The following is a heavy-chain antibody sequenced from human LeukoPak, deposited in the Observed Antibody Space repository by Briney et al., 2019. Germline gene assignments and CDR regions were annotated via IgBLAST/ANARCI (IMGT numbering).Heavy chain of an antibody. V-gene: IGHV3-15*01. Sequence: PGGPLRLSCAASGFPFSNAWMSWVPQATEKALEWVGRIKSNTDRGTTDYAAPLKGRFTISRDDSKNTLYLQMNSLKTEDTAVYYCTTNGDYGGRGELGYWGQGTLVTVSS. J-gene: IGHJ4*02. D-gene: IGHD4-17*01. CDR2: IKSNTDRGTT. CDR1: GFPFSNAW. CDR3: TTNGDYGGRGELGY.